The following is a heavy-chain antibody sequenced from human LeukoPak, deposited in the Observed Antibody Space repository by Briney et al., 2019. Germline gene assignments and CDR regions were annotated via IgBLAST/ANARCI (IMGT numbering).Heavy chain of an antibody. V-gene: IGHV3-74*01. CDR3: ARNYNGMSY. CDR1: GFAFTNYG. CDR2: INNDGRST. J-gene: IGHJ4*02. Sequence: QAGGSLRLSRVASGFAFTNYGMMWVRQAPGKGLVWGSYINNDGRSTTYADSVKGPFTISRDNAKNTLYLQMNSLRDDDTAMYYCARNYNGMSYWGQGTLVIVSS. D-gene: IGHD1-26*01.